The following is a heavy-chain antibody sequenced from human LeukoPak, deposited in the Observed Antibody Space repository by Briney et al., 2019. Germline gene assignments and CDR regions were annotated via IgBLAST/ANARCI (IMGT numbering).Heavy chain of an antibody. V-gene: IGHV4-59*01. CDR3: ARDLIPGDNWLDP. CDR2: IYYSGST. D-gene: IGHD2-2*02. Sequence: PSETLSLTCTVSGGSISSYYWSWIRQPPGKGLEWIGYIYYSGSTNYNPSLKSRVTISVDTSKNQFSLKLSSVTAADTAVYYCARDLIPGDNWLDPWGQGTLVTVSS. J-gene: IGHJ5*02. CDR1: GGSISSYY.